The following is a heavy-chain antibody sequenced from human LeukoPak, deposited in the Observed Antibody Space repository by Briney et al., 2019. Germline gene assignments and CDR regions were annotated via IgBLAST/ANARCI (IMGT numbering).Heavy chain of an antibody. CDR3: ARTGYYYDSGSYYSPLDY. CDR1: GGSFSDYF. V-gene: IGHV4-34*01. D-gene: IGHD3-10*01. J-gene: IGHJ4*02. Sequence: PSETLSLTCAVYGGSFSDYFWNWIRQTPGKGLEWIGEINHGGGTKYNPSLKSRATISVDTSKNQFSLKLSSVTAADTAVYYCARTGYYYDSGSYYSPLDYWGQGSLVTVSS. CDR2: INHGGGT.